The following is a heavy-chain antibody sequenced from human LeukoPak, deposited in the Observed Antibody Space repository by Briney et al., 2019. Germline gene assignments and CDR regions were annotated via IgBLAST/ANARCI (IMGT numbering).Heavy chain of an antibody. CDR1: GGSISSYY. CDR2: IYYSGNS. D-gene: IGHD2-2*01. CDR3: ARDLGYCSTASCYAWFDP. J-gene: IGHJ5*02. V-gene: IGHV4-59*01. Sequence: SEILSLTCTVSGGSISSYYWSWIRQPPGKGLEWIGYIYYSGNSNYNPSLNSRVTISVDTSKNQFSLRLSSVTAADTAIYYCARDLGYCSTASCYAWFDPWGQGTLVTVSS.